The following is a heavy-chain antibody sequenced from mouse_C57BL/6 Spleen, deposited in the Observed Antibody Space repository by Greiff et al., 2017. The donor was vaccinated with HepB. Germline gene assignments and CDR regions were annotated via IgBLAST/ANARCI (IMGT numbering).Heavy chain of an antibody. Sequence: VQLQQPGAELVRPGSSVKLSCKASGYTFTSYWMHWVKQRPIQGLEWIGNIDPSDSETHYNQKFKDKATLTVDKSSSTAYMQLSSLTSEDSAFYYCARGEVYSNYPDYWGQGTTLTVSS. D-gene: IGHD2-5*01. CDR3: ARGEVYSNYPDY. V-gene: IGHV1-52*01. J-gene: IGHJ2*01. CDR2: IDPSDSET. CDR1: GYTFTSYW.